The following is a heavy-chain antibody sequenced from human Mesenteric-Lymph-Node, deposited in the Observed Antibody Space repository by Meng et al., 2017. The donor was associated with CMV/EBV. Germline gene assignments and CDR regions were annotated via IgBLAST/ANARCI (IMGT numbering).Heavy chain of an antibody. V-gene: IGHV4-39*01. Sequence: EPGEVEAAEALSLHGTVAGDSIGSFCIGGRTRVSPGGGLERIGSVHYAGVTYYSPSHKNRVTVSVDTSKNQFSQRLTSVSAADTGVYYCARPFPSWQSPRLDPFGAWGQGTLVTVSS. J-gene: IGHJ5*02. CDR2: VHYAGVT. CDR1: GDSIGSFCI. CDR3: ARPFPSWQSPRLDPFGA. D-gene: IGHD6-19*01.